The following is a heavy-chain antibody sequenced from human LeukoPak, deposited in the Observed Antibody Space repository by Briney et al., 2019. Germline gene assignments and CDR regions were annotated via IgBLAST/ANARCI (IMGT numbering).Heavy chain of an antibody. J-gene: IGHJ2*01. CDR2: IYYSGST. CDR3: ARDRPIFGVVPIWYFDL. D-gene: IGHD3-3*02. V-gene: IGHV4-59*01. Sequence: PSETLSLTCTVSGGSISSYYWSWIRQPPGKGLEWIGYIYYSGSTNYNPSLKSRVTISVDTSKNQFSLKLSSVTAADTAVYYCARDRPIFGVVPIWYFDLWGRGTLVTVSS. CDR1: GGSISSYY.